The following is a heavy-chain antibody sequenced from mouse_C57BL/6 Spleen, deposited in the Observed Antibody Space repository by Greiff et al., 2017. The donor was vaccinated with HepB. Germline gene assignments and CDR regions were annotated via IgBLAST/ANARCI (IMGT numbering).Heavy chain of an antibody. V-gene: IGHV1-80*01. CDR2: IYPGDGDT. D-gene: IGHD1-1*01. CDR1: GYAFSSYW. CDR3: AGKGNLLLQSVSDY. Sequence: QLKESGAELVKPGASVKISCKASGYAFSSYWMNCVKQRPGKGLEWIGQIYPGDGDTNNHGKFKGKATLTADKSSSTAYIQLSSLTSEDAAVDFCAGKGNLLLQSVSDYWGQGTTLTVSS. J-gene: IGHJ2*01.